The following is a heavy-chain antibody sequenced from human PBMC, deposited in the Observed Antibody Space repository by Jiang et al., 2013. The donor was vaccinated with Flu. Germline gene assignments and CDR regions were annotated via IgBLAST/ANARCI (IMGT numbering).Heavy chain of an antibody. CDR2: FFLSGTT. Sequence: LLKPSETLSLTCTVSGASISSYYWSWLRQPAGKGLEWIGRFFLSGTTNYNPSLKSRVTMSVDTSKNQFSLKVNSVTAADTAVYYCARGAAYKGKYGLYYYYGMDVWGQGTTVTVSS. CDR1: GASISSYY. CDR3: ARGAAYKGKYGLYYYYGMDV. D-gene: IGHD1-7*01. J-gene: IGHJ6*02. V-gene: IGHV4-4*07.